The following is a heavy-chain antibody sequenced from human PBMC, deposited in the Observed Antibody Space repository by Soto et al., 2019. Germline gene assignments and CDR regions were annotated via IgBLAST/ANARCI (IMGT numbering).Heavy chain of an antibody. CDR2: ISSNGGST. V-gene: IGHV3-64D*08. CDR3: VKDGRYFDTWVTQDY. Sequence: GGSLRLSCSASGFTFSSYAMHWVRQAPGKGLEYVSAISSNGGSTYYADSVKGRFTISRDNSKNTLYLQMSSLRAEDTAVYYCVKDGRYFDTWVTQDYWGQGTLVTVSS. J-gene: IGHJ4*02. CDR1: GFTFSSYA. D-gene: IGHD3-9*01.